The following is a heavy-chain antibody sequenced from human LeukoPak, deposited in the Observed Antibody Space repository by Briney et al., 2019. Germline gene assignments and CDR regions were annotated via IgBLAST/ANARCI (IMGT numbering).Heavy chain of an antibody. V-gene: IGHV3-23*01. Sequence: GGSLRLSCAASGFTFSSSAMSWVRQAPGKGLEWVSAISGGGGSTYYADSAKGRFTISRDNSKNTLYLQMNSLRAEDTAVYYCAKANCDDSSGYFDYWGQGTLVTVSS. CDR1: GFTFSSSA. CDR3: AKANCDDSSGYFDY. J-gene: IGHJ4*02. CDR2: ISGGGGST. D-gene: IGHD3-22*01.